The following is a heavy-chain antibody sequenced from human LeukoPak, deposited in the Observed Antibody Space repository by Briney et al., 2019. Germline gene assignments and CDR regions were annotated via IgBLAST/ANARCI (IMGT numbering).Heavy chain of an antibody. CDR1: GFIFSSYS. J-gene: IGHJ6*03. D-gene: IGHD2-2*01. Sequence: GGSLRLSCAASGFIFSSYSMNWVRQAPGKGLEWVSFISSSTSYMHYADSVKGRFTISRDNAKNSLYLQMNSLRAEDTAVYYCARHVHCSSTSCYVWRYYYYMDVWGKGTTVTISS. CDR3: ARHVHCSSTSCYVWRYYYYMDV. CDR2: ISSSTSYM. V-gene: IGHV3-21*01.